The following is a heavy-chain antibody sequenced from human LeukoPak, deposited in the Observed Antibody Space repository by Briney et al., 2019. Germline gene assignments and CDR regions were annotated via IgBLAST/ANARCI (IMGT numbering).Heavy chain of an antibody. V-gene: IGHV3-66*02. Sequence: GGSLRLSCAASGFTVNSNDMSWVRQAPGKGLEWVSVIFSSGSTYHAESVKGGFTISRNNSNNTMYLQLNRLRVDDTSVCYCERKRYYGLDVWGQGTTVTVSS. CDR3: ERKRYYGLDV. J-gene: IGHJ6*02. CDR1: GFTVNSND. CDR2: IFSSGST.